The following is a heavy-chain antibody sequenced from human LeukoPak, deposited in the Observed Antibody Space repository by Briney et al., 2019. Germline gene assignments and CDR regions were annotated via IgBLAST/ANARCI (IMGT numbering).Heavy chain of an antibody. V-gene: IGHV3-30-3*01. D-gene: IGHD3-9*01. CDR3: AKCPDYDILAGSLVALDY. Sequence: GRSLRLSCAASGFTFSSYATHWVRQAPGKGLEWVAVISYDGSNKYYADSVKGRFTISRDNSKNTLYLQMNSLRAEDTSVYYCAKCPDYDILAGSLVALDYWGQGTLVTVSS. CDR2: ISYDGSNK. J-gene: IGHJ4*02. CDR1: GFTFSSYA.